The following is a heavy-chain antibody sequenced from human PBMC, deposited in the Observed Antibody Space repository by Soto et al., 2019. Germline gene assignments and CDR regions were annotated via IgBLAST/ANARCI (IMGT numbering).Heavy chain of an antibody. CDR1: GFTFSSYA. V-gene: IGHV3-30-3*01. D-gene: IGHD6-19*01. CDR3: ARYPYSSGQNWFDP. J-gene: IGHJ5*02. CDR2: ISYDGSNK. Sequence: QVQLVESGGGVVQPGRSLRLSCAASGFTFSSYAMHWVRQAPGKGLEWVAVISYDGSNKYYADSVKGRFTISRDNSKNTLYLQMNSLRAEDTAVYYCARYPYSSGQNWFDPWGQGTLVTVSS.